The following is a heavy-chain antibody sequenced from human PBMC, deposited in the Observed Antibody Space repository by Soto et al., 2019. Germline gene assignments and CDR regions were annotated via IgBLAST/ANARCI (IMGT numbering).Heavy chain of an antibody. D-gene: IGHD6-19*01. Sequence: QVQLVESGGGVVQPGRSLRLSCAASGFTFSSYGMHWVRQAPGKGLEWVAVIWYDGSNKYYADSVKGRFTISRDNSKNTLYLQMNSLRAEDTAVYYCARAVACSKYYYYYYYMDVWGKGTTVTVSS. CDR3: ARAVACSKYYYYYYYMDV. CDR1: GFTFSSYG. CDR2: IWYDGSNK. J-gene: IGHJ6*03. V-gene: IGHV3-33*01.